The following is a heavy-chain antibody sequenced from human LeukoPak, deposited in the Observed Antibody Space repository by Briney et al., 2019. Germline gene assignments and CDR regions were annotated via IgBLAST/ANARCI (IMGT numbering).Heavy chain of an antibody. V-gene: IGHV3-74*01. CDR1: GFIFSSYW. CDR3: AKDGHYSNFYFDY. Sequence: GGSLRLSCAASGFIFSSYWMHWVRQAPGKGPVWVSRIKRDGSSPSYADSVKGRFTISRDNAKNTVYLQMNSLRAEDTAVYYCAKDGHYSNFYFDYWGQGTLVTVSS. D-gene: IGHD4-11*01. J-gene: IGHJ4*02. CDR2: IKRDGSSP.